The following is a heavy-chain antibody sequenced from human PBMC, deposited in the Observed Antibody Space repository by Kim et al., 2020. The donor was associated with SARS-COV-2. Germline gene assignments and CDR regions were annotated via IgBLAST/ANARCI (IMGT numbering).Heavy chain of an antibody. CDR2: ISYDGSNK. V-gene: IGHV3-30*18. D-gene: IGHD6-13*01. CDR3: AKVGVSSSWVGTYFDY. CDR1: GFTFSSYG. J-gene: IGHJ4*01. Sequence: GGSLRLSCAASGFTFSSYGMHWVRQAPGKGLEWVAVISYDGSNKYYADSVKGRFTISRDNSKNTLYLQMNSLRAEDTAVYYCAKVGVSSSWVGTYFDYWG.